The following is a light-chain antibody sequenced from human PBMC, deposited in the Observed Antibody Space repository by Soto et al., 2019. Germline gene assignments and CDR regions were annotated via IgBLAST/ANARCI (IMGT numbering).Light chain of an antibody. CDR1: SSDVGGYNF. Sequence: QSALTQPPSASGSPGQSVTISCTGTSSDVGGYNFVSWYQHHPGKAPKFMIYEVTKRPSGVPDRFSGSKSGNTASLTVSGLQAEDGADYYCSSYAGSNNFVVFGGGTKLTVL. V-gene: IGLV2-8*01. CDR2: EVT. CDR3: SSYAGSNNFVV. J-gene: IGLJ2*01.